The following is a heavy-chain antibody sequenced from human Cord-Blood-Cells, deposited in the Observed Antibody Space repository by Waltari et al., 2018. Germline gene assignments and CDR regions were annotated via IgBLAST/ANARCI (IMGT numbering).Heavy chain of an antibody. D-gene: IGHD6-13*01. V-gene: IGHV3-53*01. Sequence: EVQLVESGGGLIQPGGSLRLPCAASGFTVSSNYMGLARQAPGKGLEWVSVIYSGGSTYYADSVKGRFTISRDNSKNTLYLQMNSLRAEDTAVYYCARSPKGRGGAAAYWGQGTLVTVSS. CDR2: IYSGGST. CDR3: ARSPKGRGGAAAY. J-gene: IGHJ4*02. CDR1: GFTVSSNY.